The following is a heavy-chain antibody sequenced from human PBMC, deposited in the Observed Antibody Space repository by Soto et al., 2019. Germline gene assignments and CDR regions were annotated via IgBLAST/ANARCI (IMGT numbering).Heavy chain of an antibody. V-gene: IGHV4-61*08. Sequence: PSETLSLTCTVSGGSINNFAYYWSWIRQHPGEGLEWIGYIYYSGSTNYNPSLKSRVTISVDTSKNQFSLKLSSVTAADTAVYYCARTRGITGTMLSGSYYGMDVWGQGTTVTVSS. D-gene: IGHD1-7*01. J-gene: IGHJ6*02. CDR1: GGSINNFAYY. CDR3: ARTRGITGTMLSGSYYGMDV. CDR2: IYYSGST.